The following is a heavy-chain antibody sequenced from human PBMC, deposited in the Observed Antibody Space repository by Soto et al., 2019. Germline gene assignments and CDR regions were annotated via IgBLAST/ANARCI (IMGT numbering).Heavy chain of an antibody. CDR1: GGSISSSNW. V-gene: IGHV4-4*02. Sequence: PSETLSLTCAVSGGSISSSNWWSWVRQPPGKGLEWIGEIYHSGSTNYNPSLKSRVTISVDKSKNQFSLKLSSVTAADTAVYYCARAPAEAVAGPFDYWGQGTLVTVSS. CDR3: ARAPAEAVAGPFDY. CDR2: IYHSGST. D-gene: IGHD6-19*01. J-gene: IGHJ4*02.